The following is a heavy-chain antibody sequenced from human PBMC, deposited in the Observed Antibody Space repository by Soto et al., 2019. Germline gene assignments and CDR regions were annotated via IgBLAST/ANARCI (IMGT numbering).Heavy chain of an antibody. V-gene: IGHV6-1*01. CDR3: ASAGIAAATWPRARYCCVMDV. CDR1: GDSVSSNSAA. CDR2: TYYRSKWYN. J-gene: IGHJ6*02. D-gene: IGHD6-13*01. Sequence: QVQLQQSGPGLVKPSQTLSLTCAISGDSVSSNSAAWNWIRQSPSRGLEWLGRTYYRSKWYNDYAVSGKSRIPIHPHTPKEQCYLMMSSVPPADTAVYYCASAGIAAATWPRARYCCVMDVWGQGTTVTVSS.